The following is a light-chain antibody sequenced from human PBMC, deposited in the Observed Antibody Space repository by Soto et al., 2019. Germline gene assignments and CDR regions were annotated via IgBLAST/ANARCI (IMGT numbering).Light chain of an antibody. V-gene: IGKV3-11*01. CDR2: DAS. CDR1: ESVSSY. J-gene: IGKJ1*01. CDR3: QHRSNWPRT. Sequence: EIVLTQSPATLSLSPGERATLSCRYSESVSSYVAWYQQKPGQAPRLLIYDASNRATGIPARFSGSGSGTDFTLTISSLEPEDFAIYYCQHRSNWPRTFGQGTKVEIK.